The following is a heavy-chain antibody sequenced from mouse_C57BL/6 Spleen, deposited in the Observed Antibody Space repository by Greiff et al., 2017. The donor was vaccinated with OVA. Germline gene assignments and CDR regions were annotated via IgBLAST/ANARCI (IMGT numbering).Heavy chain of an antibody. D-gene: IGHD1-1*01. CDR1: GYTFTDYT. Sequence: QVQLKQSDAELVKPGASVKISCKVSGYTFTDYTIHWMKQRPEQGLEWIGNIYPRDGSTKYNEKFKGKATLTADKSSSTAYMQLNSLTSEDSAGDFCAREGLLRAMDYWGQGTSVTVSS. J-gene: IGHJ4*01. CDR3: AREGLLRAMDY. V-gene: IGHV1-78*01. CDR2: IYPRDGST.